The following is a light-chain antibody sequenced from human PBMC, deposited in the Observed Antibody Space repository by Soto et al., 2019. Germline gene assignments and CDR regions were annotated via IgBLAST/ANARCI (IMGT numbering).Light chain of an antibody. CDR1: SSDVGGYNY. V-gene: IGLV2-14*01. CDR3: SSYTSSSPVV. J-gene: IGLJ2*01. Sequence: QSALTQPASVSGSPGQSITISCTGTSSDVGGYNYVSWYQQHPGKAPKLMIYDVSNRPSGVSNRFSGSKSGNTASLTISGLQAEDEADYHCSSYTSSSPVVFGGGTQLTVL. CDR2: DVS.